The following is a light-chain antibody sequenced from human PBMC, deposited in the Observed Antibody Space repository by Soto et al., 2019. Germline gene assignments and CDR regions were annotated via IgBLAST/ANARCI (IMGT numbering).Light chain of an antibody. J-gene: IGKJ2*01. V-gene: IGKV1-39*01. CDR1: QSVSSY. Sequence: DIQMTQSPSSLSASVGDRVTITCRASQSVSSYLNWYQHKPGKAPRLLIYAASHLQSGVPSRFSGSGSGTDFTLTISSLQPGDYAAYYCQQSFSAPYTFGQGTNLDIK. CDR2: AAS. CDR3: QQSFSAPYT.